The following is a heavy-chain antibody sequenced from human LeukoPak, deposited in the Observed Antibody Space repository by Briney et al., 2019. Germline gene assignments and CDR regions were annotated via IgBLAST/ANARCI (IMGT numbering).Heavy chain of an antibody. D-gene: IGHD3-10*02. Sequence: GWSLRLSCAASGFTFSSYEMNWVRQAPGKGLEWVSHISSSGSTIYYADSVKGRFTISRDNAKNSLYLQMNSLRAEDTAVYYCAELGITMIGGVWGKGTTVTISS. CDR2: ISSSGSTI. V-gene: IGHV3-48*03. J-gene: IGHJ6*04. CDR1: GFTFSSYE. CDR3: AELGITMIGGV.